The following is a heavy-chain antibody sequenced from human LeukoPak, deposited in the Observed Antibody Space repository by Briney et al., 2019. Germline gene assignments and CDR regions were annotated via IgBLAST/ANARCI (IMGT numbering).Heavy chain of an antibody. CDR1: GVSISGYY. Sequence: PSETLSLTCAVSGVSISGYYWSWIRQPAGKGLEWIGRIYISRGTTYNPSLRSRVFMSVDTSKNQSSLQVTSVTAADTAVYSCARESRIVEGDGYYMDVWGKGTTVTISS. J-gene: IGHJ6*03. D-gene: IGHD1-26*01. V-gene: IGHV4-4*07. CDR3: ARESRIVEGDGYYMDV. CDR2: IYISRGT.